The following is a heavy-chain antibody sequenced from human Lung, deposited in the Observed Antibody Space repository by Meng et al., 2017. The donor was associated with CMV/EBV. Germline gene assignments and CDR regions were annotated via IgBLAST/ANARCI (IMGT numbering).Heavy chain of an antibody. J-gene: IGHJ6*02. CDR2: IYYSGST. D-gene: IGHD3-3*01. CDR1: GGSISSYY. CDR3: ARVSGYYYYGMDV. Sequence: SETLSLXXTVSGGSISSYYWSWIRQPPGKGLEWIGYIYYSGSTNYNPSLKSRVTISVDTSKNQFSLKLSSVTAADTAVYYCARVSGYYYYGMDVWGQGPTVTVSS. V-gene: IGHV4-59*01.